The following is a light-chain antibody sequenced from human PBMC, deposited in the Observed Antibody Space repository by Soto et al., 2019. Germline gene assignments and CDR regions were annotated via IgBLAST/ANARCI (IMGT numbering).Light chain of an antibody. Sequence: QSALTQPRSVSGSLGQSVTISCTGTSSDVGGYNYVSWYQQHPGKAPKLMIYDVNKRPSGVPDRLSGSKSGNTASLTISGLQAADEADYYCCSYAGSWVFGGGTKLTVL. CDR3: CSYAGSWV. CDR1: SSDVGGYNY. J-gene: IGLJ3*02. CDR2: DVN. V-gene: IGLV2-11*01.